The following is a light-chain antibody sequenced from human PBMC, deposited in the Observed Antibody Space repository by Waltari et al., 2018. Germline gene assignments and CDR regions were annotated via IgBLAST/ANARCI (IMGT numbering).Light chain of an antibody. J-gene: IGKJ1*01. CDR3: QQYNGYWT. CDR1: QSIRIW. CDR2: KAS. Sequence: DIQMTQSPSPLSASVGDRVPIPCRASQSIRIWLAWYQQKPWPAPKLLIYKASTLASGVPSRFSGSGSGTEFTLTINSLQPDDFATYYCQQYNGYWTFGQGTKVEIK. V-gene: IGKV1-5*03.